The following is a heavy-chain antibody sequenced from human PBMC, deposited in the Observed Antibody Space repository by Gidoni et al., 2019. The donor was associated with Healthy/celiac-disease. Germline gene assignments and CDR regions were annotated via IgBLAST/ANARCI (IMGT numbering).Heavy chain of an antibody. CDR3: ARHMEGLYSYGYGYYYYGMDV. CDR1: GGSISSSSYY. Sequence: QLQLQESGPGLVKPSETLSLTCTVSGGSISSSSYYWGWIRQPPGKGLEWIGSIYYSGSTYYNPSLKSRVTISVDTSKNQFSLKLSSVTAADTAVYYCARHMEGLYSYGYGYYYYGMDVWGQGTTVTVSS. CDR2: IYYSGST. V-gene: IGHV4-39*01. J-gene: IGHJ6*02. D-gene: IGHD5-18*01.